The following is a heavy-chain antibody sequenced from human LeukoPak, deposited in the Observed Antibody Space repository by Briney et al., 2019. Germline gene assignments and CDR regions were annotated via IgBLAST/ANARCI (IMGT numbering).Heavy chain of an antibody. CDR3: ATLTREDAFDI. Sequence: PSETLSLTCTVFGGSISSSSYYWGWIRQPPGKGLEWIGSIYYSGSTYYNPSLKSRVTISVDTSKNQFSLKLSSVTAADTAVYYCATLTREDAFDIWGQGTMVTVSS. J-gene: IGHJ3*02. D-gene: IGHD2-21*02. V-gene: IGHV4-39*01. CDR1: GGSISSSSYY. CDR2: IYYSGST.